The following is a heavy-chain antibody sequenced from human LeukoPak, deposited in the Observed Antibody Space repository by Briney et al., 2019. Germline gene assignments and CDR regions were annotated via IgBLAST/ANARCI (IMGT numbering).Heavy chain of an antibody. CDR3: ARGNGSWDRY. V-gene: IGHV4-34*01. J-gene: IGHJ4*02. CDR2: INRSGST. D-gene: IGHD6-13*01. CDR1: GGSFSGYY. Sequence: SETLSLTCAVYGGSFSGYYWSWIRQPPGKRLEWIGEINRSGSTNYNPSLKSRVTISVDTSKNQFSLKLSSVAAADTAVYYCARGNGSWDRYWGQGTLVTVSS.